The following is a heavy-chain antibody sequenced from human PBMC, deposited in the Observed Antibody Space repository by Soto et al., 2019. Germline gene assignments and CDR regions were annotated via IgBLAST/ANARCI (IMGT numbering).Heavy chain of an antibody. CDR1: GYGFTTYG. CDR2: ISAHNGNT. V-gene: IGHV1-18*01. CDR3: ARGSYGDY. Sequence: QVHLVQSGAEVKKPGASVKVSCKGSGYGFTTYGITWVRQAPGQGLEWMAWISAHNGNTNYAQKLQGRVTVNRDTSTSTDYMELRSLRSDDTAVYYCARGSYGDYWGHGALVTVSS. J-gene: IGHJ4*01. D-gene: IGHD3-10*01.